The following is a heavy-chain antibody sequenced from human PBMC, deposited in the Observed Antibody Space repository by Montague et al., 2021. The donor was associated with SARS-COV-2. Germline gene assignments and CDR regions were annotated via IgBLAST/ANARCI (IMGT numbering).Heavy chain of an antibody. CDR2: IYYRGST. V-gene: IGHV4-59*01. Sequence: SETLSLTCTVSGGSINGSFWSWIRQPPGKGLEWIGYIYYRGSTNYNPSLETRVTISVDPSKNQFSLKLSSVTAADTAVYYCAREDRWNWFDPWGQGTLVIVSP. CDR1: GGSINGSF. J-gene: IGHJ5*02. D-gene: IGHD5-24*01. CDR3: AREDRWNWFDP.